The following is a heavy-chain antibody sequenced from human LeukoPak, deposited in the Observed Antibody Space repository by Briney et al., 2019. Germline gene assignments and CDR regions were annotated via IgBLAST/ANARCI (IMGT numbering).Heavy chain of an antibody. J-gene: IGHJ4*02. CDR3: ARSGHLLTVRSGDY. CDR2: INHSGST. D-gene: IGHD4-17*01. Sequence: SETLSLTCAVSGGSFSGYYWSWIRQPPGKGLEWIGEINHSGSTKYNPSLKSRVTISVDTSKNQFSLKLSSVTVADTAVYYCARSGHLLTVRSGDYWGQGTLVTVSS. V-gene: IGHV4-34*01. CDR1: GGSFSGYY.